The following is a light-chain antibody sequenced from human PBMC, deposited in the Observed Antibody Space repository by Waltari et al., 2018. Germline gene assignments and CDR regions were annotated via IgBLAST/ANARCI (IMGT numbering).Light chain of an antibody. Sequence: SYELTQPPSVSVSPGQTARITCSGDALPDQYAYWYQQKSGTSPSLVMHKDTERPSGIPERCAGSASGTTVTLTITGAQAEDEGDYYCQSTDSSATYWVFGGGTKLTVL. CDR1: ALPDQY. J-gene: IGLJ3*02. CDR3: QSTDSSATYWV. CDR2: KDT. V-gene: IGLV3-25*03.